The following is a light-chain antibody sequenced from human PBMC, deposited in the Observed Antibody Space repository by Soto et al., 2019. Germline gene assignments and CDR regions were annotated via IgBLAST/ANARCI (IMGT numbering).Light chain of an antibody. CDR2: DVS. J-gene: IGLJ1*01. Sequence: QSVLTQPASVSGSPGQSITISCTGTSSVVGGYNYVSWYQQSPGKAPKLMIYDVSTRPSGVSYRFSGSKSGNTASLTISGLQAEDEADYYCSSYTRSSTLVFGSGTKVTVL. V-gene: IGLV2-14*01. CDR3: SSYTRSSTLV. CDR1: SSVVGGYNY.